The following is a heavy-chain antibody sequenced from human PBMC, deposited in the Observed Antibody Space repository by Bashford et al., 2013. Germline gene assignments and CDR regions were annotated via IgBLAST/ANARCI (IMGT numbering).Heavy chain of an antibody. Sequence: SETLSLTCAVYDGSFSGYYWTWIRQPPGKGLEWIGEINHSGSTNYNPSLKSRVTMSVDTSTNEFSLKLSSVTAADTAVYYCAREMYYGSGSHCQFDYWGQGTLVTVSS. CDR3: AREMYYGSGSHCQFDY. V-gene: IGHV4-34*01. J-gene: IGHJ4*02. CDR2: INHSGST. CDR1: DGSFSGYY. D-gene: IGHD3-10*01.